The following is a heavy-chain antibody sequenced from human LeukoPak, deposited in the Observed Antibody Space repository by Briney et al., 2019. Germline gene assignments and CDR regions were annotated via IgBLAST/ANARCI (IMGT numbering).Heavy chain of an antibody. CDR1: GYTLTELS. CDR2: FDPEDGET. J-gene: IGHJ4*02. CDR3: ATASPGYDFSFDY. D-gene: IGHD5-12*01. V-gene: IGHV1-24*01. Sequence: ASVKVSCKVSGYTLTELSMHWVRQAPGKGLEWMGGFDPEDGETIYAQKFQGRVTMTEDTSTDTAYMELSSLRSEDAAVYYCATASPGYDFSFDYWGQGTLVIVSS.